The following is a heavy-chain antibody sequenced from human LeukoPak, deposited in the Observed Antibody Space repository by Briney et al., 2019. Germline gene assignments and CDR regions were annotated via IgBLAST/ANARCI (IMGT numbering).Heavy chain of an antibody. J-gene: IGHJ4*02. CDR1: GGSISSYY. CDR3: ARLRGSGYCSGGSCLEPFDY. V-gene: IGHV4-59*08. CDR2: IYYSGST. D-gene: IGHD2-15*01. Sequence: KPSETLSLTCTVSGGSISSYYWSWIRQPPGKGLEWIGYIYYSGSTNYNPSLKSRVTISVDTSKNQFSLKLSSVTAADTAVYYCARLRGSGYCSGGSCLEPFDYWGQGTLVTVSS.